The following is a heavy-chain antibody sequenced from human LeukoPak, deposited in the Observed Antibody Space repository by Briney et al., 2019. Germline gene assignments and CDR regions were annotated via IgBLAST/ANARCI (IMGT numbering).Heavy chain of an antibody. CDR3: ARTYYYGSGGIYYFDY. CDR1: GFTFSSYG. D-gene: IGHD3-10*01. V-gene: IGHV3-33*01. J-gene: IGHJ4*02. Sequence: PGRSLRLSCAASGFTFSSYGMHWVRQAPGKGLEWVAVIWYDGSNKYYADSVKGRFTISRDNSKNTLYLQMNSLRAEDTAVHYCARTYYYGSGGIYYFDYWGQGTLVTVSS. CDR2: IWYDGSNK.